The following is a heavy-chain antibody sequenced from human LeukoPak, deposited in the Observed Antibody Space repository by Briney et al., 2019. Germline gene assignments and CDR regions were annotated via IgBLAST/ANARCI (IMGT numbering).Heavy chain of an antibody. V-gene: IGHV3-23*01. J-gene: IGHJ4*02. CDR1: GFTFSGYT. Sequence: PGGSLTLSCLASGFTFSGYTMSWVRQPPGKGLEWISAVSASGDKTYYADSVKGRFTVSRDNSKDTLYLQMKSLRAEDTAIYYCARDIHDSSGYYYDYWGQGTLVTVSS. CDR3: ARDIHDSSGYYYDY. D-gene: IGHD3-22*01. CDR2: VSASGDKT.